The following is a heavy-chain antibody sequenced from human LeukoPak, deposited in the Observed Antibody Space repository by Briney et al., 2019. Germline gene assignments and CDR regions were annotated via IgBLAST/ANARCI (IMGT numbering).Heavy chain of an antibody. Sequence: TGGSLRLSCAVSGFTVSSNYMSWVRQAPGKGLEWVSIIYSGGSTYYADSVKGRFIISRDNSKNTLYLQMNGLRVEDTAVYYCARGYDYPVAADFWGQGTLVTVSS. V-gene: IGHV3-53*01. CDR1: GFTVSSNY. CDR3: ARGYDYPVAADF. D-gene: IGHD3-16*01. CDR2: IYSGGST. J-gene: IGHJ4*02.